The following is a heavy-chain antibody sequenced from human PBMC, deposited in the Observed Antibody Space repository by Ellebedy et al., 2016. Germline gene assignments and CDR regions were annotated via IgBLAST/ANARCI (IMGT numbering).Heavy chain of an antibody. CDR1: GFTFSSYW. J-gene: IGHJ6*02. CDR3: ARGMPVAGYYYYGIDV. D-gene: IGHD6-19*01. CDR2: SNHDGSTT. V-gene: IGHV3-74*01. Sequence: GESLKISCAASGFTFSSYWMHWVRQVPGKGLVWVSSSNHDGSTTAYADSVKGRLTISRDNAKNTLFLQMNSLRAEDSSVYYCARGMPVAGYYYYGIDVWGQGTTVTVS.